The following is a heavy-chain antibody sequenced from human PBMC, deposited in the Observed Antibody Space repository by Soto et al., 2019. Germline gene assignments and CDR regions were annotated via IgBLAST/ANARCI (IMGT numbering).Heavy chain of an antibody. D-gene: IGHD1-26*01. CDR3: ARAAGSDFDY. Sequence: GGSLRLSCAASEFTVSTNYWVCQAPGKGLEWVPVIYSGGSTYYSDSVKGRFTISRDNSKNTLFLQMNSLRAEDTVIYYCARAAGSDFDYWGQGTLVTVSS. J-gene: IGHJ4*02. CDR2: IYSGGST. V-gene: IGHV3-66*01. CDR1: EFTVSTNY.